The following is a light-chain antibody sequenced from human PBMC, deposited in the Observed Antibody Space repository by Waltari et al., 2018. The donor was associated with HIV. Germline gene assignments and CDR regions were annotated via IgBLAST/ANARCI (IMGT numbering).Light chain of an antibody. CDR2: LKSDGSH. Sequence: QVVLTQSPSASASLGASVKLTCTLSSGHSRYALAWHQQQPEKGPRYLMKLKSDGSHTKGDGIPDRFSGSSSGAERYLTISSLQSEDEADYYCQTWDTGIRVFGFGTKVTVL. CDR3: QTWDTGIRV. J-gene: IGLJ1*01. V-gene: IGLV4-69*02. CDR1: SGHSRYA.